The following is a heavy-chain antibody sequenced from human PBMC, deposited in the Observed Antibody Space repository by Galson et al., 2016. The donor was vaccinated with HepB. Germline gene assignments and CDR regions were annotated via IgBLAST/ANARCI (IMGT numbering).Heavy chain of an antibody. D-gene: IGHD5-12*01. CDR1: GYTFTTYA. CDR2: INAANGDT. Sequence: SVKVSCKASGYTFTTYAMYWVRQAPGQRLEWMGWINAANGDTNYSQKLQGRGTITWDTSANTAYMELSSLRSEDTAVYYCARGHIVATVDYYYYGLDVWGQGTMVTVSS. J-gene: IGHJ6*02. V-gene: IGHV1-3*01. CDR3: ARGHIVATVDYYYYGLDV.